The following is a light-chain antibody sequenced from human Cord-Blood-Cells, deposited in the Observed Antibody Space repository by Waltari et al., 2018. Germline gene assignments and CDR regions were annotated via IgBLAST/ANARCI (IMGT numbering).Light chain of an antibody. Sequence: DLQMTQSPSSLSASVGARVTITGRASQGISSYLNWYQQKPGKAPKPLIYAASSLQSGVPSRFSGSGSGADFTLTISRLQPEDFATYYCQQSYSTPVTFDQGTNVEIK. J-gene: IGKJ1*01. CDR2: AAS. CDR1: QGISSY. CDR3: QQSYSTPVT. V-gene: IGKV1-39*01.